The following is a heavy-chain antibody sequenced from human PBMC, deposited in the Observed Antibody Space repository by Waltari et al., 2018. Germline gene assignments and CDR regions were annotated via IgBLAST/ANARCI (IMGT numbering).Heavy chain of an antibody. Sequence: QLQLQESGPGLVKPSETLSLTCTVSGGSISSSSYYWGWIRQPPGKGLEWIGSIYYSGSTYYNPSLKSRVTISVDTSKNQFSLKLSAVTAADTAVYYCARVWVAAATIDYWGQGTLVTVSS. CDR2: IYYSGST. V-gene: IGHV4-39*07. CDR1: GGSISSSSYY. J-gene: IGHJ4*02. D-gene: IGHD6-13*01. CDR3: ARVWVAAATIDY.